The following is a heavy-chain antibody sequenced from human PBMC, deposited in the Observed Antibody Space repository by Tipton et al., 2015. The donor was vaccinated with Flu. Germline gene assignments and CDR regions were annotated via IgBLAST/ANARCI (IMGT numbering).Heavy chain of an antibody. J-gene: IGHJ6*02. CDR2: IYPGDSDT. CDR1: GYSFTSYW. CDR3: ARAPQLVTEYYYYGMDV. D-gene: IGHD6-13*01. Sequence: QSGPEVKKPGESLKISCKGSGYSFTSYWIGWVRQMPGKGLEWMGIIYPGDSDTRYSPSFQGQVTISADKSISTAYLQWNSLRAEDTAVYYCARAPQLVTEYYYYGMDVWGQGP. V-gene: IGHV5-51*03.